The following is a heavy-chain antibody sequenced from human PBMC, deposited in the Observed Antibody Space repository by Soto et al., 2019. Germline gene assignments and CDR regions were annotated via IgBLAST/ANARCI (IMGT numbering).Heavy chain of an antibody. CDR2: IYWDEDK. CDR3: AHRPRGYGSYFDY. CDR1: GFSLSTRGVA. V-gene: IGHV2-5*02. D-gene: IGHD5-12*01. J-gene: IGHJ4*02. Sequence: QITLKESGPTLVKPTQTLTLTCTFSGFSLSTRGVAVGWFRQPPGKALEWLALIYWDEDKWYSPSLKSRLTITDDTSKNTVVLTVTNMDPVDTATYYCAHRPRGYGSYFDYWGQGTRVNVSS.